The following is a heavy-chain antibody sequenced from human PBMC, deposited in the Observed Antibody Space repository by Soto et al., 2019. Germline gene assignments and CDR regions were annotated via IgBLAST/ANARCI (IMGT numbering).Heavy chain of an antibody. CDR2: IIPILGTA. Sequence: QVQLVQSGAEVKKPGSSVKVSCKASGGTFSSYAISWVRQAPGQGLEWMGGIIPILGTANYAQKFQGRVTITADESTSTADMELSSLRSEDTAVYYCAREVAAAGFVGYGMDVWGQGTTVTVSS. J-gene: IGHJ6*02. CDR1: GGTFSSYA. V-gene: IGHV1-69*01. CDR3: AREVAAAGFVGYGMDV. D-gene: IGHD6-13*01.